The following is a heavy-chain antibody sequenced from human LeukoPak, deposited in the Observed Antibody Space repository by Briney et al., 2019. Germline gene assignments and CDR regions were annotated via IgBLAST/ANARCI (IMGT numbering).Heavy chain of an antibody. D-gene: IGHD1-26*01. CDR2: INHSGST. Sequence: SETLSLTCAVYGGSFSGYYWSWIRQPPGKGLEWIGEINHSGSTKYNPSLKSRVTISVDTSKNQFSLKLRSVTGADTAVYYCARGLFRGSYRALVWFDPWGQGTLVTVSS. J-gene: IGHJ5*02. CDR3: ARGLFRGSYRALVWFDP. CDR1: GGSFSGYY. V-gene: IGHV4-34*01.